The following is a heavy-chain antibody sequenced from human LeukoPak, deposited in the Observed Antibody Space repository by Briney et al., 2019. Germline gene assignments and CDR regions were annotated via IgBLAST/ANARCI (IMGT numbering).Heavy chain of an antibody. CDR1: GGTFSSYA. CDR2: IIPILGIA. CDR3: ASSLTYYDILTGLNYYYYGMDV. V-gene: IGHV1-69*04. Sequence: SVKVSCKASGGTFSSYAISWVRQAPGQGLEWMGRIIPILGIANYAQKFQGRVTITADKSTSTAYMELSGLRSEDTAVYYCASSLTYYDILTGLNYYYYGMDVWGQGTTVTVSS. J-gene: IGHJ6*02. D-gene: IGHD3-9*01.